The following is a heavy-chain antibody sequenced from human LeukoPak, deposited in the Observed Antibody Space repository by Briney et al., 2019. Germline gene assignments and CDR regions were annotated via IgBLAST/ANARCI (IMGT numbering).Heavy chain of an antibody. D-gene: IGHD4-17*01. CDR3: AKERVNGDYVYYYYGIDV. Sequence: PGRSLRLSCAASGFTFSRYAMHWVRQAPGKGLEWVAVTSSEGSGKHYADSVKGRFTISRDNSKNTLYLQMNSLRAEDTGAYYCAKERVNGDYVYYYYGIDVWGQGTTVTVSS. CDR1: GFTFSRYA. CDR2: TSSEGSGK. V-gene: IGHV3-30*18. J-gene: IGHJ6*02.